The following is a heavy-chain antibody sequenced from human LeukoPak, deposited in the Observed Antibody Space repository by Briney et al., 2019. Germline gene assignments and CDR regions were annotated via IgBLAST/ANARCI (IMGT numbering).Heavy chain of an antibody. D-gene: IGHD2-2*01. CDR1: GGSISSGGYS. J-gene: IGHJ6*04. Sequence: TSETLSLTCAVSGGSISSGGYSWSWIRQPPGKGLEWIGYIYHSGSTYYNPSLKSRVTISVDRSKNQFSLKLSFVTAADTAVYYCVRGGAVPAANPLHYYYYGMDVWSKGTTVTVSS. CDR3: VRGGAVPAANPLHYYYYGMDV. CDR2: IYHSGST. V-gene: IGHV4-30-2*01.